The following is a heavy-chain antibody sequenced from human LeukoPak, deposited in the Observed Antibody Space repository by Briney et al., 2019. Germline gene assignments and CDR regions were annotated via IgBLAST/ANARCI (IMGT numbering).Heavy chain of an antibody. J-gene: IGHJ6*04. CDR2: IIPIFGTA. CDR3: ARSGGSSSWSSYYYYGMDV. D-gene: IGHD6-13*01. V-gene: IGHV1-69*01. CDR1: GGTFSSYA. Sequence: SVNVSCKASGGTFSSYAISWVRQAPGQGLEWMGGIIPIFGTANYAQKFQGRVTITADESTSTAYMELSSLRSEDTAVYYCARSGGSSSWSSYYYYGMDVWGKGTTVTVSS.